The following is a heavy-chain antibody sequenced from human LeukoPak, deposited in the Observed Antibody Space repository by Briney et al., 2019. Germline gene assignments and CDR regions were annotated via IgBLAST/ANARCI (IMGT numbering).Heavy chain of an antibody. CDR3: ARGIVSGTTNWFDP. J-gene: IGHJ5*02. Sequence: PSETLSLTCTVSGYFISSGYYWGWIRQPPGKGLQWIGSIHHSGSTYYNPSLKSRVTISVDTSKNQFSLKLSSVTAADTAVYYCARGIVSGTTNWFDPWGQGTLVTVSS. D-gene: IGHD1-1*01. CDR1: GYFISSGYY. CDR2: IHHSGST. V-gene: IGHV4-38-2*02.